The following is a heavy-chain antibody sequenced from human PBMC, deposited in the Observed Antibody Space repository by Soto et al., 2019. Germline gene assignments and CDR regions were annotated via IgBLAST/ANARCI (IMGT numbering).Heavy chain of an antibody. CDR2: ITPYNGNT. J-gene: IGHJ3*01. CDR3: ARISARRNDFDV. V-gene: IGHV1-18*01. Sequence: QVQLVQSGAEVKNPGASVKVSCQASNYLFGAFGISWVRQAPGQGLEWMGWITPYNGNTHYAEKFQDRVTMTPDKSTTTAYIEVRRLTSDDTAVYFCARISARRNDFDVWGQGTVVTVSS. CDR1: NYLFGAFG.